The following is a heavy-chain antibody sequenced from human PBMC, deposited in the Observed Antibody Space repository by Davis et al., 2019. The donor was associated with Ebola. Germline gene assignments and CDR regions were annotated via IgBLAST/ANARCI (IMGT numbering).Heavy chain of an antibody. CDR1: GFTFSNYW. CDR2: INSDGSST. CDR3: ARDQGIWGSYRYTGQLFDY. D-gene: IGHD3-16*02. V-gene: IGHV3-74*01. Sequence: GESLKISCAASGFTFSNYWMHWVRQAPGKGLVWVSRINSDGSSTSYADSVKGRFTISRDNAKNSLYLQMNSLRAEDTAVYYCARDQGIWGSYRYTGQLFDYWGQGTLVTVSS. J-gene: IGHJ4*02.